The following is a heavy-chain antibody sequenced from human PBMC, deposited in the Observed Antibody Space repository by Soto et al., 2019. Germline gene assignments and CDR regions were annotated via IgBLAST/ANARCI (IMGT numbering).Heavy chain of an antibody. Sequence: ASVKVSCKASGYTFSTYDISWVRQAPGQGLEWMGRISTYNGNTNYPQSLQGRLTMTTDTSTTTAYMELRSLRSDDTAVYYCARDPYHVLMVNAPNLYGMDVWGQGA. J-gene: IGHJ6*02. CDR2: ISTYNGNT. V-gene: IGHV1-18*01. D-gene: IGHD2-8*01. CDR3: ARDPYHVLMVNAPNLYGMDV. CDR1: GYTFSTYD.